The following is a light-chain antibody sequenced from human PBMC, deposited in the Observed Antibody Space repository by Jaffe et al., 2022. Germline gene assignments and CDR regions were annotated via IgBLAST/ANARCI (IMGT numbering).Light chain of an antibody. Sequence: QSALTQPRSVSGSPGQSVTISCTGTSSDVGSYNSVSWYQQHPGKAPKIMIYDVSKRPSGVPDRFSGSKSGNTASLTLSGLQAEDEAEYYCCSYAGTYTVVFGGGTKLTVL. CDR2: DVS. V-gene: IGLV2-11*01. CDR1: SSDVGSYNS. CDR3: CSYAGTYTVV. J-gene: IGLJ2*01.